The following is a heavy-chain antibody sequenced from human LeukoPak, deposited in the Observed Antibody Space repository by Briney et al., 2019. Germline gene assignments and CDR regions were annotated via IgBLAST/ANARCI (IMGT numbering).Heavy chain of an antibody. CDR3: AKDANSHYYDSSGCDY. J-gene: IGHJ4*02. CDR2: ISGSGGST. V-gene: IGHV3-23*01. D-gene: IGHD3-22*01. Sequence: GGSLRLSCAASGFTFSSYAMSWVRQAPGKGLEWVSAISGSGGSTYYADSVKGRFTISRDNSKNTLYLQMNSLRAEDTAVYYCAKDANSHYYDSSGCDYWGQGTLVTASS. CDR1: GFTFSSYA.